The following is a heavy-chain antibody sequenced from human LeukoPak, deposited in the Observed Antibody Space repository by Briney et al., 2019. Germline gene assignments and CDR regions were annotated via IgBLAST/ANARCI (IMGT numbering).Heavy chain of an antibody. D-gene: IGHD1-26*01. Sequence: ASVEVSCKASGYTFTSYGIIWVRQAPGQGLEWMGWMNPDTGNTGYAQKFQGRVTMTSNTSMSIAYMELSSLRSEDTAVYYCARGALGGRALLNCWGQGTLVTVSS. V-gene: IGHV1-8*02. J-gene: IGHJ4*02. CDR1: GYTFTSYG. CDR3: ARGALGGRALLNC. CDR2: MNPDTGNT.